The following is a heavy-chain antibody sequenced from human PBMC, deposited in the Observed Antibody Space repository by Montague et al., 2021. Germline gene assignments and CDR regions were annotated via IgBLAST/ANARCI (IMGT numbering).Heavy chain of an antibody. CDR2: TFNTGSS. Sequence: SETRSLTCTVSGGSISSNSYWWAWIRQPPGKGLEYVGTTFNTGSSYYSPSLKSRVTISVDMSKNQFSLRLSAVTAADTAVYYCARSLYCIGGSCYSGFDPWGQGTLVTVSS. CDR1: GGSISSNSYW. D-gene: IGHD2-15*01. CDR3: ARSLYCIGGSCYSGFDP. J-gene: IGHJ5*02. V-gene: IGHV4-39*01.